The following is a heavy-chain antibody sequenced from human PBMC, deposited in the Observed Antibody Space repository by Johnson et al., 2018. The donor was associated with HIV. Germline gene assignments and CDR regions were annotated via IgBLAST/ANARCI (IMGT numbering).Heavy chain of an antibody. CDR2: ISYDGSNK. CDR1: GFTFSSYA. Sequence: VQVVESGGGVVQPGRSLRLSCAASGFTFSSYAMHWVRQAPGKGLEWVAVISYDGSNKYYADSVKGRFTISRDNSKNTLYLQMNSLRAEDTAVYYCAPGVYSGYDGVEAFDIWGQGTMVTVSS. CDR3: APGVYSGYDGVEAFDI. V-gene: IGHV3-30*04. D-gene: IGHD5-12*01. J-gene: IGHJ3*02.